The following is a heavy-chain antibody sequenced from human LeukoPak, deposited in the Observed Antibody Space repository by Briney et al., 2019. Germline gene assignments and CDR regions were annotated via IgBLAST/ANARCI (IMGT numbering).Heavy chain of an antibody. D-gene: IGHD4-17*01. CDR1: GFTFSSYG. J-gene: IGHJ4*02. Sequence: PGGSLRLSCAASGFTFSSYGMHWVRQAPGKGLEWVAVISYDGSNKYYADSVKGRFTISRDNAKNSLYLQMNSLRAEDTAVYYCARDRPTTVTTTVFDYWGQGTLVTVSS. CDR2: ISYDGSNK. CDR3: ARDRPTTVTTTVFDY. V-gene: IGHV3-30*03.